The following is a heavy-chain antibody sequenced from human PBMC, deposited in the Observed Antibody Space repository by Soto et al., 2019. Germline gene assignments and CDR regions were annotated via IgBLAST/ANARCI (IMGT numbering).Heavy chain of an antibody. CDR3: ARGTRVVPAAIARDDAFDI. CDR2: ISSNGGST. V-gene: IGHV3-64*01. CDR1: GFTFSSYA. J-gene: IGHJ3*02. Sequence: GGSLRLSCAASGFTFSSYAMHWVRQAPGKGLEYVSAISSNGGSTYYANSVKGRFTISRDNSKNTLYLQMGSLRAEDMAVYYCARGTRVVPAAIARDDAFDIWGQGTMVTVSS. D-gene: IGHD2-2*01.